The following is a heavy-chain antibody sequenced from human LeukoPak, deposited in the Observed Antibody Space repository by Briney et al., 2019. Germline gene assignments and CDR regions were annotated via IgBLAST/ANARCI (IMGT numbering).Heavy chain of an antibody. CDR2: IKGDGSEK. CDR1: GFTFSAYW. J-gene: IGHJ4*02. V-gene: IGHV3-7*01. D-gene: IGHD2-8*01. Sequence: RPGGSLRLSCAASGFTFSAYWMSWVRQAPGKGLEWVAHIKGDGSEKYSVDSVKGRFTISRDNAKSSLYLQMNSLRAEDTALYYCASGGFGYVYFDYWGQGSLVTVSS. CDR3: ASGGFGYVYFDY.